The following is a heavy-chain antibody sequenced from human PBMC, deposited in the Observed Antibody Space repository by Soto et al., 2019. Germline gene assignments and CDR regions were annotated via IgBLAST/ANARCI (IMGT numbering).Heavy chain of an antibody. J-gene: IGHJ4*02. V-gene: IGHV3-23*01. D-gene: IGHD2-8*02. Sequence: WSLRRSGAASGYTFSSYDMSWVRQAPGKGREWVSAISGIGGSTYYADSVRGRVTISRDNSKNTLYLQMNSRRAEDTAVYYCPPEPLTGDFDYWGQRPLLTVSS. CDR3: PPEPLTGDFDY. CDR1: GYTFSSYD. CDR2: ISGIGGST.